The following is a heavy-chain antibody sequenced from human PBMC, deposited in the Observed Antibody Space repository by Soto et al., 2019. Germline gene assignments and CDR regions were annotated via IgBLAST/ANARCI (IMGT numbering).Heavy chain of an antibody. CDR2: IKDDGGRQ. CDR3: AKGSGGSRPYYFDY. Sequence: GGSQRLSCAASGFSISHYWMSWVRQAPGKGLEWVSAIKDDGGRQNSADSLKGRFTISRDNAKNTLYLQMNSLRAEDTAVYYCAKGSGGSRPYYFDYWGQGTLVTVSS. V-gene: IGHV3-23*01. J-gene: IGHJ4*02. CDR1: GFSISHYW. D-gene: IGHD2-15*01.